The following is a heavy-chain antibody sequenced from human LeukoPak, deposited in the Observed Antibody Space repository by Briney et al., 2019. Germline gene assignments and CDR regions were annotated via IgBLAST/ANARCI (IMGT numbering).Heavy chain of an antibody. J-gene: IGHJ5*02. Sequence: ASVKVSCKASGYTFTSYGIGWVRQAPGQGPEWMGWISAYNGNTNYAQKLQGRVTMTTDTSTSTAYMELRSLRSDDTAVYYCARTSLYYYDSSGYYEGSWFDPWGQGTLVTVSS. CDR2: ISAYNGNT. CDR3: ARTSLYYYDSSGYYEGSWFDP. D-gene: IGHD3-22*01. V-gene: IGHV1-18*01. CDR1: GYTFTSYG.